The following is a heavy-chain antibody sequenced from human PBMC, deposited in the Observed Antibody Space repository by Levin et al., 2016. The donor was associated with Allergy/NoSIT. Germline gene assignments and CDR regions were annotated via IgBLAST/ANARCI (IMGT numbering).Heavy chain of an antibody. Sequence: WIRQPPGKGLEWVANIKQDGSEKYYVDSVKGRFTISRDNAKNSLYLQMNSLRAEDTAVYYCARAKVVPAAINYYYYGMDVWGQGTTVTVSS. J-gene: IGHJ6*02. V-gene: IGHV3-7*03. CDR3: ARAKVVPAAINYYYYGMDV. CDR2: IKQDGSEK. D-gene: IGHD2-2*01.